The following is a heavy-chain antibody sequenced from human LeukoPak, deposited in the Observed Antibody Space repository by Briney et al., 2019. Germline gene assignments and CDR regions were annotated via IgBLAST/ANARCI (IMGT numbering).Heavy chain of an antibody. D-gene: IGHD6-13*01. CDR3: ARDSSWAFDY. CDR1: GGSFSGYY. Sequence: SETLSLTCAVSGGSFSGYYWSWIRQPPGKGLEWIGEINHSGSTNYNPSLKSRVTISVDTSKNQFSLKLSSVTAADTAVYYCARDSSWAFDYWGQGTLVTVSS. V-gene: IGHV4-34*01. CDR2: INHSGST. J-gene: IGHJ4*02.